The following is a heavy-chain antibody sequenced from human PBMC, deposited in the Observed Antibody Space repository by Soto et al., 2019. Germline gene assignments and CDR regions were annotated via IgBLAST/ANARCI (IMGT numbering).Heavy chain of an antibody. J-gene: IGHJ5*02. CDR2: MNPNSGNT. CDR1: GYTFTSYD. V-gene: IGHV1-8*01. CDR3: ARGRGIVVPWWLGFDP. D-gene: IGHD2-2*01. Sequence: ASVKVSCKASGYTFTSYDINWVRQATGQGLEWMGWMNPNSGNTGYAQKFQGRVTMTRNTSISTAYMELSSLRSEDTAVYYCARGRGIVVPWWLGFDPWGQGTLVTVSS.